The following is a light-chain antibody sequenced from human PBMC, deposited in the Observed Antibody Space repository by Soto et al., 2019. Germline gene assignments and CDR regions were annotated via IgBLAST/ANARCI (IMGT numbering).Light chain of an antibody. CDR1: SSDVGSYNL. Sequence: QSALTQPASVSGSPGQSITISCTGTSSDVGSYNLVSWYQQHTGKAPKLMIYDGSKRPSGISNRFSGSQSGNTASLTISGLQAEDEADYYCSLCAGSSTVVFGGGTKLTVL. J-gene: IGLJ2*01. CDR2: DGS. CDR3: SLCAGSSTVV. V-gene: IGLV2-23*01.